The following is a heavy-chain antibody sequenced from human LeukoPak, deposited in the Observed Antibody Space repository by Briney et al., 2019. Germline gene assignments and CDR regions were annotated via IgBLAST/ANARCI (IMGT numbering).Heavy chain of an antibody. Sequence: GGSLRLSCAASGFTFSSYGMHWVRQAPGKGLEWVAVIWYDGSNKYYADSVKGRFTISRDNSKNTLYLQMNSLRAEDTAVCYCARVRGRGYSYGYDGAYYFDYWGQGTLVTVSS. J-gene: IGHJ4*02. CDR1: GFTFSSYG. CDR3: ARVRGRGYSYGYDGAYYFDY. CDR2: IWYDGSNK. V-gene: IGHV3-33*01. D-gene: IGHD5-18*01.